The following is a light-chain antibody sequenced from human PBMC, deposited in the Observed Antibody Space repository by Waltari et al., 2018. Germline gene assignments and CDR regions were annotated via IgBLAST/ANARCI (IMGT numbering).Light chain of an antibody. CDR3: AAWDDSLNGRWV. CDR2: RSD. V-gene: IGLV1-44*01. Sequence: QSVLTQPPSASGTPGQGVTISCSGGASNIGNNVVNWYQQVPGKAPKLLIYRSDGRPAGVPDRFSGSKSGTSASLAISGLQSEDEADYYCAAWDDSLNGRWVFGGGTKVTVL. J-gene: IGLJ3*02. CDR1: ASNIGNNV.